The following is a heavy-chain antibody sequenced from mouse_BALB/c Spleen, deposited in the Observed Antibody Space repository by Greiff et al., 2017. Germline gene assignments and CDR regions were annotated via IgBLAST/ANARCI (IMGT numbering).Heavy chain of an antibody. V-gene: IGHV1-9*01. CDR1: GYTFSSYW. CDR3: ARGGNRYWLKGFAY. Sequence: QVQLQQSGAELMKPGASVKISCKATGYTFSSYWIEWVKQRPGHGLEWIGEILPGSGSTNYNEKFKGKATFTADTSSNPAYMQLSSLTSEDSAVYYCARGGNRYWLKGFAYWGQGTLVTVSA. D-gene: IGHD2-14*01. CDR2: ILPGSGST. J-gene: IGHJ3*01.